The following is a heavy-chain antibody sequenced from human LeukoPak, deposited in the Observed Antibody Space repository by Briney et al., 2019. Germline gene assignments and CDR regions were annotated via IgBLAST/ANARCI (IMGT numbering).Heavy chain of an antibody. V-gene: IGHV3-23*01. CDR3: AKDFLYNVVDY. D-gene: IGHD3-10*01. Sequence: SGGSLRLSCAASGFTFSNYAMTWVRQAPGMGLEWVSSISGSGSSSYYADSVKGRFTVSRDNSKNTLHLQMNSLRAEDTAVCYCAKDFLYNVVDYWGQGTLVAVSS. J-gene: IGHJ4*02. CDR1: GFTFSNYA. CDR2: ISGSGSSS.